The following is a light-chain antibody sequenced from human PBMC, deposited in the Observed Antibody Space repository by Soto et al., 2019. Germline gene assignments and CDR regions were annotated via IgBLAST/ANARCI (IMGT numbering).Light chain of an antibody. V-gene: IGKV3-20*01. J-gene: IGKJ1*01. CDR3: QQYDTSPRT. Sequence: SLSPGTRAISPCETATLTCKARKSVSSNLAWYQQTPGQAPRLLIYGASSRATGIPARFSGSGSGTDFTLTISRLEPEDFAVYYCQQYDTSPRTFGQGTKVDIK. CDR1: KSVSSN. CDR2: GAS.